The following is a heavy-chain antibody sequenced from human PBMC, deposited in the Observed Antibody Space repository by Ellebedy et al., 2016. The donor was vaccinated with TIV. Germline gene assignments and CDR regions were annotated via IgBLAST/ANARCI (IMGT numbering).Heavy chain of an antibody. Sequence: GESLKISCAASAFTFSSYCMSWVRQAPGKGLEWVSSLSGSGTSTYYADSVKGRFTISRDNSKNTLYLQMNSLRVKDTAVYYCAKDHSTGSALVSQTEYWGQGTLVTVSS. V-gene: IGHV3-23*01. D-gene: IGHD3-10*01. CDR2: LSGSGTST. J-gene: IGHJ4*02. CDR3: AKDHSTGSALVSQTEY. CDR1: AFTFSSYC.